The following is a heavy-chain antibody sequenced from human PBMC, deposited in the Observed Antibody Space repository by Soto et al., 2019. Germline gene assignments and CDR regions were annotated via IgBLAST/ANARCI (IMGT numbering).Heavy chain of an antibody. D-gene: IGHD1-26*01. CDR2: IKNKANSYTT. CDR3: SRVSLVGPSGARYFDY. Sequence: EVQLVESGGGLVQPGGSLRLSCAASGFTFSAHYMDWVRQAPGKGLEWVGRIKNKANSYTTEYAASVEGRFTISREDSKNSMYLQMKRLRTEDTAVYYCSRVSLVGPSGARYFDYWGQGSQVAVSS. V-gene: IGHV3-72*01. J-gene: IGHJ4*02. CDR1: GFTFSAHY.